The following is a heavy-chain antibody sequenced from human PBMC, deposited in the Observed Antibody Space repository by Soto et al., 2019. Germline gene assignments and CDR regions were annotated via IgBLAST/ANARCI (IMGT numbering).Heavy chain of an antibody. CDR3: ARDPMVTVTPHFDY. CDR1: GFTFSSYS. V-gene: IGHV3-21*01. Sequence: EVQLVESGGGLVKPGGSLRLSCAASGFTFSSYSMNWVRQAPGKGLEWVSSISSSSSYIYYADSVKGRFTISRDNAKNSLYLQMNSLRAEDTAVYYCARDPMVTVTPHFDYWGQGTLVTVSS. J-gene: IGHJ4*02. CDR2: ISSSSSYI. D-gene: IGHD4-17*01.